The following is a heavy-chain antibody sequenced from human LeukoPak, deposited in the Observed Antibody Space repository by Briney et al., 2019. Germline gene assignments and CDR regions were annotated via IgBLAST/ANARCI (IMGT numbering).Heavy chain of an antibody. D-gene: IGHD5-24*01. CDR2: IKEDGSEK. V-gene: IGHV3-7*01. Sequence: GGSLRLSCAASGFAFRSDWMVWVRQAPGKGLEWVTTIKEDGSEKAYVDSVKGRFTTSIDNARNSLYLQMNSLRPEDTAVYYCAKNSGWLQLGNWGQGTLVTVSS. CDR1: GFAFRSDW. J-gene: IGHJ4*02. CDR3: AKNSGWLQLGN.